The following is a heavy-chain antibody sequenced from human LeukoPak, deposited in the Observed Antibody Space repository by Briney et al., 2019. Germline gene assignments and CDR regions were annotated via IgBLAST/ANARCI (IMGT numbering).Heavy chain of an antibody. CDR3: ARDRIQESYYYDSSGSRPFDY. CDR2: ISAYNGNT. J-gene: IGHJ4*02. D-gene: IGHD3-22*01. CDR1: GYTFTSYG. V-gene: IGHV1-18*01. Sequence: ASVKVSCKASGYTFTSYGISWVRQAPGQGLEWMGWISAYNGNTNYAQKLQGRVTMTTDTSTSTAYMELRSLISDDTAVYYCARDRIQESYYYDSSGSRPFDYWGQGTLVTVSS.